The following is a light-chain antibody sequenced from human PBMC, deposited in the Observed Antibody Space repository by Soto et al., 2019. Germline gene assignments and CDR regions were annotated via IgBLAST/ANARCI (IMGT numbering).Light chain of an antibody. CDR1: SSDVGSYNF. V-gene: IGLV2-23*02. CDR3: CSYAGSSTWV. J-gene: IGLJ3*02. Sequence: QSALTQPASVSGSPGPSITISCSGTSSDVGSYNFVSWYQQHPGKAPKLMIYGVSKRPSGISNRFSGSKSGNTASLTISGLQAEDDADYYCCSYAGSSTWVFGGGTKLTVL. CDR2: GVS.